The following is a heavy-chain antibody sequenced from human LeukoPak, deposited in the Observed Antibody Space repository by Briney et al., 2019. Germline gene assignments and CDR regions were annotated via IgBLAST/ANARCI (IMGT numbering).Heavy chain of an antibody. CDR3: ARDGITMRILEY. Sequence: GGSLRLSRAASGYTFSSYAMTWVRQAPGKGLEWVSSITSSSIYKYYADSMKGRFTISRDNAKNSLYLQMDSLRAEDTAVYYCARDGITMRILEYWGQGTLVTVSS. J-gene: IGHJ4*02. D-gene: IGHD3-10*01. CDR1: GYTFSSYA. V-gene: IGHV3-21*01. CDR2: ITSSSIYK.